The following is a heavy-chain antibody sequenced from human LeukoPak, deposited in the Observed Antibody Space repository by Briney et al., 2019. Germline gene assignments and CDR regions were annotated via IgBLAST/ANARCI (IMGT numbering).Heavy chain of an antibody. Sequence: GGSLRLSCAASGFTFSSYWMSWVRQAPGKGLEWVANIKQDGSEKYYVDSVKGRFTISRDNAKNSLYLQMNSLRAEDTAVYYCARAVSLDYALGGWFDPWGQGTLVTVSS. CDR1: GFTFSSYW. CDR3: ARAVSLDYALGGWFDP. J-gene: IGHJ5*02. V-gene: IGHV3-7*01. CDR2: IKQDGSEK. D-gene: IGHD4-17*01.